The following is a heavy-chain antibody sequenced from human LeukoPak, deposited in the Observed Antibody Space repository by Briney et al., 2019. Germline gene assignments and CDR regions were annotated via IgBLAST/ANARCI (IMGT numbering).Heavy chain of an antibody. V-gene: IGHV4-39*01. CDR1: GGSISSSSYY. CDR3: ARVKRQWLAPGWLSYFDY. Sequence: PSETLSLTCTVSGGSISSSSYYWGWIRQPPGKGLEWIGSIYYSGSTYYNPSLKSRVTISVDTSKNQFSLKLSSVTAADTAVYYCARVKRQWLAPGWLSYFDYWGQGTLVTVSS. J-gene: IGHJ4*02. D-gene: IGHD6-19*01. CDR2: IYYSGST.